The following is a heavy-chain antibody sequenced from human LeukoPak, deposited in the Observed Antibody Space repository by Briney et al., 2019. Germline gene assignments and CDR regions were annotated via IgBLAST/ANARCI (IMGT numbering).Heavy chain of an antibody. Sequence: GGSLRLSCAASGFTFSGYPIHWVRQAPGKGLEWVAVIWYDGSNKYYADSVKGRFTISRDNSKNTLYLQMNSLRAEDTAVYYCARDLTDYSNLDYWGQGTLVTVSS. CDR1: GFTFSGYP. V-gene: IGHV3-33*01. CDR2: IWYDGSNK. D-gene: IGHD4-11*01. J-gene: IGHJ4*02. CDR3: ARDLTDYSNLDY.